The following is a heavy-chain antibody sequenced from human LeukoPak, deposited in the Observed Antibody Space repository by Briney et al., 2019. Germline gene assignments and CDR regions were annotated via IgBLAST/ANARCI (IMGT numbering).Heavy chain of an antibody. CDR1: GGSISSGSYY. CDR3: ARESLRYSGYD. CDR2: IYTSGST. Sequence: PSETLSLTCTVSGGSISSGSYYWSWIRQPAGKGLEWIGRIYTSGSTNYNPSLKSRVTISVDMSKNQFSLKLSSVTAADTAVYYCARESLRYSGYDWGQGTLVTVSS. J-gene: IGHJ4*02. D-gene: IGHD5-12*01. V-gene: IGHV4-61*02.